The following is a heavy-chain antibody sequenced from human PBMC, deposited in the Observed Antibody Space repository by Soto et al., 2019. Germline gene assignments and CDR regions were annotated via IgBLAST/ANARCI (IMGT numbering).Heavy chain of an antibody. CDR3: AREGGYSYGFGY. J-gene: IGHJ4*02. CDR2: MNPNSGNT. Sequence: QVQLVQSGAEVKKPGASVKVSCKASGYTFTSYDINRVRQATGQGLEWMGWMNPNSGNTAYAQKFQGRVTMTRNTSIRTAYMELSSLRSEDTAVYYCAREGGYSYGFGYWGQGTRVTVSS. V-gene: IGHV1-8*01. CDR1: GYTFTSYD. D-gene: IGHD5-18*01.